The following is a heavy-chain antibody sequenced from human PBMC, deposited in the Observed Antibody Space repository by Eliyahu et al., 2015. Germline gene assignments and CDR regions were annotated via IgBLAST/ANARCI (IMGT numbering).Heavy chain of an antibody. D-gene: IGHD3-22*01. Sequence: QVQLQESGPGLVKPSETLSLTCTVSGXXISSYYWSWXRQPAGKGLEWIGRIYTSGSTNYNPSLKSRVTMSVDTSKNQFSLKLSSVTAADTAVYYCARVDYYDSSGYYSYWGQGTLVTVSS. CDR2: IYTSGST. CDR1: GXXISSYY. CDR3: ARVDYYDSSGYYSY. J-gene: IGHJ4*02. V-gene: IGHV4-4*07.